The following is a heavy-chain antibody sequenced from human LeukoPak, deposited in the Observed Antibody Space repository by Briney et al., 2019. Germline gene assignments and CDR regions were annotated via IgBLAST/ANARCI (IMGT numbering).Heavy chain of an antibody. CDR3: AKDMLVTTLDY. Sequence: GGSLRLSCAASGFTFSSYGMHWVRQAPGKGLEWVAVISYDGSNKYYADSVKGRFTISRDNSKNTLYLQMNSLRAEDTAVYYCAKDMLVTTLDYWGQGTLVTVSS. J-gene: IGHJ4*02. V-gene: IGHV3-30*18. CDR1: GFTFSSYG. CDR2: ISYDGSNK. D-gene: IGHD4-17*01.